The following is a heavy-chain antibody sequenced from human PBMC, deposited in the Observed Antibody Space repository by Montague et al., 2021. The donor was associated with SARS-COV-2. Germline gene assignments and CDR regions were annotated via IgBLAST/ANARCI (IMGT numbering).Heavy chain of an antibody. CDR1: GFTFSSYW. CDR2: INTDGTIT. D-gene: IGHD3-9*01. CDR3: VTDRTVAPGYGFDP. Sequence: RSLSFAASGFTFSSYWMHWVRQLPGKGLLWVSRINTDGTITNYVDSVKGRFTISRDNTKNSMYLQMNSLRVEDTAVYYCVTDRTVAPGYGFDPWGQGTLVTVSS. J-gene: IGHJ5*02. V-gene: IGHV3-74*01.